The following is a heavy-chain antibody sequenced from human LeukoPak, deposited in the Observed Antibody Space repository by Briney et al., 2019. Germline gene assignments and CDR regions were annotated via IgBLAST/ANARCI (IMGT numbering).Heavy chain of an antibody. D-gene: IGHD3-22*01. Sequence: ASVKVSCKASGYTFTSYYMYWVRQAPGQGLEWMGIINPSGGSTSYAQKFQGRVTITADESTSTAYMELSSLRSEDTAVYFCARDRFDGDYVFDGSGYSLDYWGQGTLVTVSS. CDR1: GYTFTSYY. J-gene: IGHJ4*02. CDR2: INPSGGST. CDR3: ARDRFDGDYVFDGSGYSLDY. V-gene: IGHV1-46*01.